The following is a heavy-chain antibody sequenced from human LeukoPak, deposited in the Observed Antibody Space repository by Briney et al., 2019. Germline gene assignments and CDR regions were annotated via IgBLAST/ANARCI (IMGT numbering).Heavy chain of an antibody. CDR2: ISACNGNT. D-gene: IGHD5-12*01. J-gene: IGHJ3*02. V-gene: IGHV1-18*01. CDR1: GYTFTSYG. CDR3: ARDLSGLSAFEI. Sequence: ASVKVSCKASGYTFTSYGISWVRQAPGQGLEWMGWISACNGNTNYAQKLQGRVTMTTDTSTSTAYMELRSLRSDDTAVYYCARDLSGLSAFEIWGQGTMVTVSS.